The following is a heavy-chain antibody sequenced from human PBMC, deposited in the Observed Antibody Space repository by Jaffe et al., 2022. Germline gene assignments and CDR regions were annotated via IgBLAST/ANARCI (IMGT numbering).Heavy chain of an antibody. CDR1: EFTFSSYT. CDR3: ARGLGGDYFDY. D-gene: IGHD3-16*01. V-gene: IGHV3-21*02. CDR2: ISTDSTYI. Sequence: EVQLVESGGGLVKPRESLRLSCEASEFTFSSYTMNWVRQAPGKGLEWVSSISTDSTYIYYADSVKGRFTISRDNAKNSLYLQMNSLRAEDTAVYYCARGLGGDYFDYWGQGTLVTVSS. J-gene: IGHJ4*02.